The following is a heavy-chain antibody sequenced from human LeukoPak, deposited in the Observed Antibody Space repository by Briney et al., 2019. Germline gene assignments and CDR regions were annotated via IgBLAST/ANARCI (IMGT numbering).Heavy chain of an antibody. CDR2: IKQDGSEK. J-gene: IGHJ6*04. D-gene: IGHD1-26*01. Sequence: GGSLRLSCAASGFTSSNYWMSWVRQAPGKGLEWVANIKQDGSEKNYVDSVKGRFTISRDNAKNSLYLQMNSLRAEDTAVYYCARRPSGMDVWGKGTTVTVSS. CDR3: ARRPSGMDV. V-gene: IGHV3-7*01. CDR1: GFTSSNYW.